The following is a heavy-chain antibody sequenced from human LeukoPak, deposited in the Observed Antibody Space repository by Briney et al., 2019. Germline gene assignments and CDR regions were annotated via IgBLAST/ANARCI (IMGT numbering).Heavy chain of an antibody. CDR1: GGSISSSSYY. J-gene: IGHJ4*02. Sequence: PSETLSPTCTVSGGSISSSSYYWGWIRQPPGKGLEWIGSIYYSGSTYYNPSLKSRVTISVDTSKNQFSLKLSSVTAADTAVYYCARLYGGNSYLDYWGQGTLVTVSS. V-gene: IGHV4-39*01. CDR3: ARLYGGNSYLDY. D-gene: IGHD4-23*01. CDR2: IYYSGST.